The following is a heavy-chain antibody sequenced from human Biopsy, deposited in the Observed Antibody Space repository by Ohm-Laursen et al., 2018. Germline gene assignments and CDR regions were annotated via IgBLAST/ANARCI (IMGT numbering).Heavy chain of an antibody. Sequence: ASVKVSCKASGYSFTGYYIHWVRQAPGQGLEGMGWITPNSGATKYAQKFQGRVTMTRDTSISTAYMELSRLRSDDTAVYYCARDRRQWLALDYWGQGTLVTVSS. CDR1: GYSFTGYY. CDR3: ARDRRQWLALDY. CDR2: ITPNSGAT. V-gene: IGHV1-2*02. J-gene: IGHJ4*02. D-gene: IGHD6-19*01.